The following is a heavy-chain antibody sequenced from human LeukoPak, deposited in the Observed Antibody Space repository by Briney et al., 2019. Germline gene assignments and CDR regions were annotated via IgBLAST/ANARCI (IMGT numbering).Heavy chain of an antibody. J-gene: IGHJ6*03. CDR2: ISAYNDNT. D-gene: IGHD5-12*01. Sequence: ASVKVSCKASGYTFTSYGISWVRQAPGQGLERMGWISAYNDNTNYAQKLQGRVTMTTDTSTSTAYMELRSLRSDDTAVYYCAKDPTRNYYYYMDVWGKGTTVTISS. CDR1: GYTFTSYG. V-gene: IGHV1-18*01. CDR3: AKDPTRNYYYYMDV.